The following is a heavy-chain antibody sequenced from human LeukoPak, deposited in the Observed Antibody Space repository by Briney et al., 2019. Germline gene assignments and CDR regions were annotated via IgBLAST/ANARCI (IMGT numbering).Heavy chain of an antibody. J-gene: IGHJ3*02. D-gene: IGHD6-19*01. CDR2: IYPGDSDT. CDR1: GYSFTSYW. Sequence: GESLKISCKGSGYSFTSYWIGWVRQMPGEGVEWMGIIYPGDSDTRYSPSFQGQVTISADKSISTAYLQWSGLKASDAAMYYCARPRYSSDYYDAFDIWGQGTMVTVSS. CDR3: ARPRYSSDYYDAFDI. V-gene: IGHV5-51*01.